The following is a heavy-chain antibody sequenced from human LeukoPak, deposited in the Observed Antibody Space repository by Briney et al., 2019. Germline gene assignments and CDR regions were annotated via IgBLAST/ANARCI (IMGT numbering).Heavy chain of an antibody. Sequence: SETLSLTCTVSGDSISNYYWSWIRQPPGKGLEWIGYIYYSGNTDYNPSLKSRVTISVDTSKNQFSLRLNSVTAADTAVYYCARYRNEALFAFDIWGQGAMVTVPS. CDR1: GDSISNYY. V-gene: IGHV4-59*01. CDR2: IYYSGNT. J-gene: IGHJ3*02. D-gene: IGHD1-14*01. CDR3: ARYRNEALFAFDI.